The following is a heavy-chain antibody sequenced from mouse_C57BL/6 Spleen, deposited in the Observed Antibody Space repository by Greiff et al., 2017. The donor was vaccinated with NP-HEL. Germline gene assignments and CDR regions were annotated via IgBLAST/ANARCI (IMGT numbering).Heavy chain of an antibody. D-gene: IGHD2-4*01. CDR1: GFSLTSYG. J-gene: IGHJ3*01. V-gene: IGHV2-5*01. CDR3: AKEGAYYDYDGAWFAY. Sequence: QVHVKQSGPGLVQPSQSLSITCTVSGFSLTSYGVHWVRQSPGKGLEWLGVIWRGGSTDYNAAFMSRLSITKDNSKSQVFFKMNSLQADDTAIYYCAKEGAYYDYDGAWFAYWGQGTLVTVSA. CDR2: IWRGGST.